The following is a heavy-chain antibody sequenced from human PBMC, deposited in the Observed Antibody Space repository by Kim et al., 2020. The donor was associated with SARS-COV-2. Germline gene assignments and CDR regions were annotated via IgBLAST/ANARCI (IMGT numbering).Heavy chain of an antibody. CDR3: ARRSYYDY. Sequence: NGNTNYAQKLQGRVTMTTDTSTSTTYMELRSLRSDDTAVYYCARRSYYDYWGQGTLVTVSS. V-gene: IGHV1-18*01. CDR2: NGNT. J-gene: IGHJ4*02. D-gene: IGHD3-10*01.